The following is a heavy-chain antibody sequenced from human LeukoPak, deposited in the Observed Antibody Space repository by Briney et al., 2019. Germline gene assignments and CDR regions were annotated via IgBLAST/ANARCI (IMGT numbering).Heavy chain of an antibody. CDR1: GFTFSSHA. J-gene: IGHJ4*02. CDR3: AKGPPSDY. V-gene: IGHV3-23*01. Sequence: GGSLRLSCAASGFTFSSHAMSWVRQAPGKGLEWVSAISGSDGRTYYADSVKGRFTISRDNPRNTLYLQMSSLRAEDTAVYYCAKGPPSDYWGQGTLVTVSS. CDR2: ISGSDGRT.